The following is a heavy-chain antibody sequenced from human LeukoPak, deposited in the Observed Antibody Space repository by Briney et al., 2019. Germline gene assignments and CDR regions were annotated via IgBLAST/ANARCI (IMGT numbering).Heavy chain of an antibody. CDR2: ISWNSGSI. V-gene: IGHV3-9*01. D-gene: IGHD5-12*01. Sequence: GRSLRLSCAASGFTFDDYAMHWVRQAPGKGLEWVSGISWNSGSIGYADSVKGRFTISRDNAKNSLYLQMNSLRAEDTALYYCAASGYDSRFLDYWGQGTLVTVSS. CDR1: GFTFDDYA. J-gene: IGHJ4*02. CDR3: AASGYDSRFLDY.